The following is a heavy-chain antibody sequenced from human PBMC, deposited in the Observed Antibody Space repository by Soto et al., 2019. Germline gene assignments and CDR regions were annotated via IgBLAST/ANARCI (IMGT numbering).Heavy chain of an antibody. CDR1: GFTFSSYA. CDR2: ISGSGGST. J-gene: IGHJ4*02. V-gene: IGHV3-23*01. CDR3: SRRSSGWYFDY. Sequence: LRLSCAASGFTFSSYAMSWVRQAPGKGLEWVSVISGSGGSTYYADSVKGRFTISRDNSKNTLYLQMNSLRAEDTAVYYCSRRSSGWYFDYWGQGTLVTVSS. D-gene: IGHD6-19*01.